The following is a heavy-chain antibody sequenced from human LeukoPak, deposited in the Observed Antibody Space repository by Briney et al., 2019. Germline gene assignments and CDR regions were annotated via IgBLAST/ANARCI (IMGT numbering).Heavy chain of an antibody. D-gene: IGHD3-10*01. J-gene: IGHJ6*02. CDR3: ARGVFHGSGSYSDYYGMDV. CDR2: IIRGGRTI. Sequence: GVSLRLSCAASGFIFSGYDMNWVRQPPGKGLEWVSFIIRGGRTIYYADSVKGRFTISRDDAKNSLYLQMSSLRAEDTAVYYCARGVFHGSGSYSDYYGMDVWGQGTTVTVSS. V-gene: IGHV3-48*03. CDR1: GFIFSGYD.